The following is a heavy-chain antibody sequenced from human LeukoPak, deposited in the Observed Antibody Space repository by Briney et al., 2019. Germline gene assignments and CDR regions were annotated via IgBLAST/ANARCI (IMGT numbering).Heavy chain of an antibody. CDR2: IYSGGST. D-gene: IGHD4-23*01. CDR1: GFTVSSNY. J-gene: IGHJ4*02. V-gene: IGHV3-66*01. CDR3: AKDHGGYQISRFDY. Sequence: GSLRLSCAASGFTVSSNYMSWVRPAPGKGLEWVSVIYSGGSTYYAGSVKGRFTISRDNSKNTLYLQMNSLRAEDTAVYYCAKDHGGYQISRFDYWGQGTLVTVAS.